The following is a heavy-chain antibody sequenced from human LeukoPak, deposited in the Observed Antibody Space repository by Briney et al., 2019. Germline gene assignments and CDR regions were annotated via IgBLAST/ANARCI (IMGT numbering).Heavy chain of an antibody. CDR2: IYSSGST. V-gene: IGHV3-66*01. CDR3: ARDSRVSSGWYGLSDY. CDR1: GFTVSSNY. Sequence: PGGSLRLSCAASGFTVSSNYMGWVRQAPGKGLEWVSVIYSSGSTYYADSVKGRFTISRDNSKNTLYLQMNRLRAGDTAMYYCARDSRVSSGWYGLSDYWGQGTLVTVSS. D-gene: IGHD6-19*01. J-gene: IGHJ4*02.